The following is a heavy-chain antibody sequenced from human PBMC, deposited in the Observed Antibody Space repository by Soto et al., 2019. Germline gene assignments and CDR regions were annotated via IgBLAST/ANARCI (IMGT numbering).Heavy chain of an antibody. J-gene: IGHJ4*02. Sequence: GGSVEVSCKAFGYTFTSFALDLGRPAPRERLEWMGWINAGNGNTKYSQKFQGRVTITRDTSASTAYMELSSLRSEDTAVYYCARDLSYYGSGRPIPGDYWGQGTLVTVS. CDR2: INAGNGNT. CDR3: ARDLSYYGSGRPIPGDY. V-gene: IGHV1-3*01. D-gene: IGHD3-10*01. CDR1: GYTFTSFA.